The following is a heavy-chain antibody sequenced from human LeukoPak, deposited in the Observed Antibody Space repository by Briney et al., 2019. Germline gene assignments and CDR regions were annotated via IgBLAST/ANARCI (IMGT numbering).Heavy chain of an antibody. Sequence: SETLSLTCTVSGGSISSYYWSWIRQPPGKGLEWIGYIYYSGSTNYNPSLKSRVTISVDTSKNQFSLKLSSVIAADTAVYYCARGRDIVGFDYWGQGTLVTVSS. J-gene: IGHJ4*02. CDR1: GGSISSYY. CDR2: IYYSGST. V-gene: IGHV4-59*01. D-gene: IGHD5-12*01. CDR3: ARGRDIVGFDY.